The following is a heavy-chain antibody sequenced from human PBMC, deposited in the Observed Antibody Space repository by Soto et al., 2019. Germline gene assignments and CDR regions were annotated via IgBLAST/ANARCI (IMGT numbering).Heavy chain of an antibody. CDR2: ISYDGSIK. Sequence: QVQLVESGGGVVQPGRSLRLSCAASGFTFSSHSIQWVRQAPGKGLEWVAVISYDGSIKYYADSVKGRFTISRDNSKNTGYLQMNSLRAEDTAVFYCAREWSTSGDLDYWGQGTLVIFSS. J-gene: IGHJ4*02. D-gene: IGHD3-10*01. CDR1: GFTFSSHS. V-gene: IGHV3-30-3*01. CDR3: AREWSTSGDLDY.